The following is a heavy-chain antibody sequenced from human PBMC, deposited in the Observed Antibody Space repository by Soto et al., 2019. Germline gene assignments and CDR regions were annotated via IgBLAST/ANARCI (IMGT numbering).Heavy chain of an antibody. V-gene: IGHV3-48*02. J-gene: IGHJ1*01. CDR1: GFTFSSYS. D-gene: IGHD3-10*01. CDR3: SSDPTSAIYYQYLQA. CDR2: INAGSTTV. Sequence: GGSLRLSCAASGFTFSSYSMNWVRQAPGKGLEWVSFINAGSTTVYYADSVKGRFTISRDNAKNSVFLEMNSLRDEDTAVYFCSSDPTSAIYYQYLQAGGQGTLVTVSS.